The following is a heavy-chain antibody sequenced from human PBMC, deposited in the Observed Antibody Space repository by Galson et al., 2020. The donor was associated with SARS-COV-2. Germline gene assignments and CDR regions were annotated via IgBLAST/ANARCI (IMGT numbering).Heavy chain of an antibody. CDR2: ISYDGSNK. D-gene: IGHD2-21*02. Sequence: TGGSLRLSCAASGFTFSSYAMHWVRQAPGKGLEWVAVISYDGSNKYYADSVKGRFTISRDNYKNTLYLQMNSLRAEDTAVYYCAPDEVGTTDYWGQGTLVTVSS. CDR1: GFTFSSYA. CDR3: APDEVGTTDY. V-gene: IGHV3-30-3*01. J-gene: IGHJ4*02.